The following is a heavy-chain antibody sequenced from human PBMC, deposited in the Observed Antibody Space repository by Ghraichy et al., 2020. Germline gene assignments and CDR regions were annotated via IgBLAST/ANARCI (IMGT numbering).Heavy chain of an antibody. CDR2: INHSGST. CDR3: ARVSAAAGRVYYYYYYGMDV. CDR1: GGSFSGYY. Sequence: SETLSLTCAVYGGSFSGYYWSWIRQPPGKGLEWIGEINHSGSTNYNPSLKSRVTISVDTSKNQFSLKLSSVTAADTAVYYCARVSAAAGRVYYYYYYGMDVWGQGTTVTVSS. D-gene: IGHD6-13*01. V-gene: IGHV4-34*01. J-gene: IGHJ6*02.